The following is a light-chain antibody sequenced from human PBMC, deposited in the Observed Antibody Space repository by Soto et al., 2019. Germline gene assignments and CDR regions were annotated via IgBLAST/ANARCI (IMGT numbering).Light chain of an antibody. CDR2: GNS. Sequence: QSVLTQAPSVSGAPGQRVTISCTGSSSNIGAGYDVHWYQQLPGTAPKLLIYGNSNRPSGVPDRFSGSKSGTSASLAITGLQAEDEADYYCQSYGSSLSRVFGGGTKLTVL. J-gene: IGLJ2*01. CDR1: SSNIGAGYD. V-gene: IGLV1-40*01. CDR3: QSYGSSLSRV.